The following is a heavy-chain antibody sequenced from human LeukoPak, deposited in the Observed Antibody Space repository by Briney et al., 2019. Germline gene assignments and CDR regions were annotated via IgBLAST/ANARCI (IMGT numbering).Heavy chain of an antibody. Sequence: PGGSLRLSCAASGFTFDDYAMHWVRQAPGKGLEWVSGISWNSGSIDYADSVKGRFTISRDNAKNSLYLQMNSLRPEDTAFYYCAKGTGCYWTFFDYWGQGTLVTVSS. J-gene: IGHJ4*02. D-gene: IGHD1-26*01. V-gene: IGHV3-9*01. CDR1: GFTFDDYA. CDR2: ISWNSGSI. CDR3: AKGTGCYWTFFDY.